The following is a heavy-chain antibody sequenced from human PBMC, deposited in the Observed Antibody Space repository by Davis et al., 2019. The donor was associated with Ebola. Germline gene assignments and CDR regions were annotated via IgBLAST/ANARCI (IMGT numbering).Heavy chain of an antibody. CDR1: GGTFSSSI. J-gene: IGHJ5*02. CDR2: IIPILETA. CDR3: ARAIGITGPTQWFGL. Sequence: AASVKVSCKASGGTFSSSIISWVRQAPGQGLEWMGRIIPILETADSAQKFQGRVTITADKSTSTAYMELTSLTSEDTAIYYCARAIGITGPTQWFGLWGQGTLVTVSS. V-gene: IGHV1-69*08. D-gene: IGHD2-8*02.